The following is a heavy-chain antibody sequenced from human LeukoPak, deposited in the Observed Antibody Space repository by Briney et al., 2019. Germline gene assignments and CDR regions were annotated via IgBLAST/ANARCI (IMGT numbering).Heavy chain of an antibody. CDR1: GGSISSGGYY. CDR2: IYYSGST. Sequence: KTSQTLSLTCTVSGGSISSGGYYWSWIRQHPGKGLEWIGYIYYSGSTYYNPSLKSRVTISVDTSKNQFSLKLSSVTAADTAVYYCARVRQRNMNFDYWGQGTLVTVSS. D-gene: IGHD1-1*01. V-gene: IGHV4-31*03. J-gene: IGHJ4*02. CDR3: ARVRQRNMNFDY.